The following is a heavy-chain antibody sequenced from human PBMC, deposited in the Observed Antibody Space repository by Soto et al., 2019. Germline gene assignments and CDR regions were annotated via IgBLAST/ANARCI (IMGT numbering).Heavy chain of an antibody. J-gene: IGHJ4*02. CDR1: GFTFSSYA. Sequence: EVQLLESGGGLVQPGGSLRLSCAASGFTFSSYAMSWVRQAPGKGLEWVSAISGSGGSTYYADSVKGRFTISRDNSKNTLYLQMNSLRAEDTAVYYCAKYRLRRAAREGVFDYWGQGTLVTVSS. V-gene: IGHV3-23*01. D-gene: IGHD6-6*01. CDR2: ISGSGGST. CDR3: AKYRLRRAAREGVFDY.